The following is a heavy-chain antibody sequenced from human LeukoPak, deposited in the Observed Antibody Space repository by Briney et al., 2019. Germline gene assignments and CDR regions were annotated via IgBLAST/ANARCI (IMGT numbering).Heavy chain of an antibody. V-gene: IGHV1-69*04. D-gene: IGHD6-19*01. J-gene: IGHJ5*01. CDR1: GGTFSSYA. CDR3: ARDLIGSSGWFGY. CDR2: ITPILVIA. Sequence: SVKVSCKASGGTFSSYAINWVRQAPGQGLEWMGRITPILVIANYAQKLQGRVTIIADKSTSTAYMEPSSLRSEDTAMYYCARDLIGSSGWFGYWGQGTLVTVSS.